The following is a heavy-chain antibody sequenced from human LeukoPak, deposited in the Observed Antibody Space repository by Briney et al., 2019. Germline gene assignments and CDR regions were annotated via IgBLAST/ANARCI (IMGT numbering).Heavy chain of an antibody. V-gene: IGHV4-31*03. CDR2: IYYSGST. D-gene: IGHD2-15*01. CDR3: ARDLVVGGASRLDS. CDR1: GGSISSGGYY. J-gene: IGHJ4*02. Sequence: SQTLSLTCTVSGGSISSGGYYWRWIRQHPGKGLEWIGYIYYSGSTYYNPSLESRAAISVDTSKNQFSLKLSFVTAADTAVYYCARDLVVGGASRLDSWGQGALVTVSS.